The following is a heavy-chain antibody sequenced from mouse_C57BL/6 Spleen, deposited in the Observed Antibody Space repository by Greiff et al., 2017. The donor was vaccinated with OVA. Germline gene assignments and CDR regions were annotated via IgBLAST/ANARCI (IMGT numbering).Heavy chain of an antibody. Sequence: QVQLQQSGAELVKPGASVKISCKASGYAFSSYWMNWVKQRPGKGLEWIGQIYPGDGDTNYNGKFKGNATLTADKSSSTAYMQLSSLTSEDSAVYVCAGGTTVVDYFDYWGQGTTLTVSS. CDR3: AGGTTVVDYFDY. D-gene: IGHD1-1*01. CDR2: IYPGDGDT. CDR1: GYAFSSYW. V-gene: IGHV1-80*01. J-gene: IGHJ2*01.